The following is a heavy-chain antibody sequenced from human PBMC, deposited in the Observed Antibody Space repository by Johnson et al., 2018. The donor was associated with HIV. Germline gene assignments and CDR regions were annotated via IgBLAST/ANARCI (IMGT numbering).Heavy chain of an antibody. V-gene: IGHV3-9*01. CDR3: ASPEAPYYDILTGYYAAFDI. D-gene: IGHD3-9*01. CDR1: GFTFDDYA. CDR2: LSWNSGSI. J-gene: IGHJ3*02. Sequence: VQLVESGGGLVQPGRSLRLSCAASGFTFDDYAMHLVRQAPGKGLEWVSGLSWNSGSIGYADSVKGRFTISRDNSKNTLYLQMNSLRAEDTDVYYCASPEAPYYDILTGYYAAFDIWGQGTMVTVSS.